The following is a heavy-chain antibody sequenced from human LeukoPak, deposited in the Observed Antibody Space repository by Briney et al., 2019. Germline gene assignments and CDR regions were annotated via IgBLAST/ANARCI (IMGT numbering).Heavy chain of an antibody. CDR1: GGSFSGYY. V-gene: IGHV4-59*10. D-gene: IGHD5-24*01. CDR3: ARGWLQLWTYYYYYYMDV. J-gene: IGHJ6*03. CDR2: IYTSGST. Sequence: SETLSLTCAVYGGSFSGYYWSWIRQPAGKGLEWIGRIYTSGSTNYNPSLKSRVTISVDTSKNQFSLKLSSVTAADTAVYYCARGWLQLWTYYYYYYMDVWGKGTTVTVSS.